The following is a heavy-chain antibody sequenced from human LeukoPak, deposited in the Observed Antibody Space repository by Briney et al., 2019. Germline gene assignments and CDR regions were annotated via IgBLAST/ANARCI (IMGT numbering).Heavy chain of an antibody. J-gene: IGHJ5*02. V-gene: IGHV1-69*01. Sequence: SVKVSCKASGGTFSSYAISWVRQAPGQGLEWMGGIIPTFGTANYAQKFQGRVTITADESTSTAYMELSSLRSEDTAVYYCARGLYDFWSGRNWFDPWGQGTLVTVSS. CDR2: IIPTFGTA. CDR1: GGTFSSYA. CDR3: ARGLYDFWSGRNWFDP. D-gene: IGHD3-3*01.